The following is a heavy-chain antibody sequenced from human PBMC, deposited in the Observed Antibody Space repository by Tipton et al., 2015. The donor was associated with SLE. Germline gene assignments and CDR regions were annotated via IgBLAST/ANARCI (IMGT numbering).Heavy chain of an antibody. CDR1: GGSISSGSYY. Sequence: TLSLTCTVSGGSISSGSYYWSWIRQPAGKGLEWIGYIYTSGSTNYNPSLKSRVTISVDTSKNQFSLNLSSVTAADTAVYYCARDHYGYNHGIDYWGQGALVTVSS. CDR2: IYTSGST. J-gene: IGHJ4*02. V-gene: IGHV4-61*09. CDR3: ARDHYGYNHGIDY. D-gene: IGHD5-24*01.